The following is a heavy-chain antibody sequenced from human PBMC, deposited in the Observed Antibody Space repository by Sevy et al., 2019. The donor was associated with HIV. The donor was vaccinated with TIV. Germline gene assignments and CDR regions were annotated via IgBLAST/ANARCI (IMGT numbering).Heavy chain of an antibody. V-gene: IGHV3-30-3*01. CDR1: GFTFNDYA. Sequence: GGSLRLSCAASGFTFNDYALHWVRQAPGKGLEWVAIISSDGDNTYYADTVKGRFTISRDNSKNTVYLQMNRLRADDTEFYYCVREGAPYRNIRYCSGNNCFYNWFDPWGQGTLVTVSS. J-gene: IGHJ5*02. CDR3: VREGAPYRNIRYCSGNNCFYNWFDP. D-gene: IGHD2-15*01. CDR2: ISSDGDNT.